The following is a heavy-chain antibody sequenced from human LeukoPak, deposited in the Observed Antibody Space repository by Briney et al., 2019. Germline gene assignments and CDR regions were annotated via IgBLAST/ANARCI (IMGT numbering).Heavy chain of an antibody. CDR3: ARAQGGMDV. Sequence: WETLSLTCAVSGYSISSGYYWGWIRQPPGKGLEWIGSIYHSGSTYYNPSLKSRVTISVDTSKNQFSRELSSVTAADTAVYYCARAQGGMDVWGKGTTVTVSS. CDR1: GYSISSGYY. V-gene: IGHV4-38-2*01. J-gene: IGHJ6*04. CDR2: IYHSGST.